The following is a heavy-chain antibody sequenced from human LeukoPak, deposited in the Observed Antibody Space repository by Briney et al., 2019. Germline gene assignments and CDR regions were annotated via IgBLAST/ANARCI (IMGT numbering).Heavy chain of an antibody. J-gene: IGHJ3*02. V-gene: IGHV4-61*01. Sequence: SETLSLTCTVSGGSISSSSYYWSWIRQPPGKGLEWIGYIYYSGSTNYNPSLKSRVTISVDTSKNQFSLKLSSVTAADTAVYYCARALLFFGGAFDIWGQGTMVTVSS. CDR2: IYYSGST. CDR3: ARALLFFGGAFDI. D-gene: IGHD3-3*01. CDR1: GGSISSSSYY.